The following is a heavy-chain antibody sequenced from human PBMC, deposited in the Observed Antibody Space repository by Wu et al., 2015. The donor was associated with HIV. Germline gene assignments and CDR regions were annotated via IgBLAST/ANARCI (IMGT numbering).Heavy chain of an antibody. D-gene: IGHD2-2*01. CDR1: GYTFTGYY. V-gene: IGHV1-2*02. CDR3: AREGVGVPGGRYRAFDI. J-gene: IGHJ3*02. CDR2: INPNSGGT. Sequence: QVQLVQSGAEVKKPGASVKVSCKASGYTFTGYYMHWVRQAPGQGLEWMGWINPNSGGTNYAQKFQGRVTMTRDTSISTAYMELSRLRSDDTAVYYCAREGVGVPGGRYRAFDIWGQGTMVTVSS.